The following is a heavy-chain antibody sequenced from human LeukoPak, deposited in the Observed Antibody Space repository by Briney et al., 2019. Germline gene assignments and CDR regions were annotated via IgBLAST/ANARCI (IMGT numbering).Heavy chain of an antibody. D-gene: IGHD3-10*01. CDR1: EYTFTSNA. CDR2: INTGSGHT. CDR3: ARVASGAWPHYFDY. Sequence: ASVKVSCKASEYTFTSNAMHWVRQAPGQRLEWMGWINTGSGHTKYSQNFQDRVTITRDTSASTAYIELSSLISEDTAVYYCARVASGAWPHYFDYWGQGTLVTVSS. V-gene: IGHV1-3*04. J-gene: IGHJ4*02.